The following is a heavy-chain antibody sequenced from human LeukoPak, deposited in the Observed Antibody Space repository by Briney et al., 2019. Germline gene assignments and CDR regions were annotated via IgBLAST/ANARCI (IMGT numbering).Heavy chain of an antibody. CDR2: INHSGST. Sequence: SETLSLTCAVYGGSFSGYYWSWIRQPPGKGLEWIGEINHSGSTNYNPSLKSRVTISVDTSKNQFSLKLSSVTAADTAVYYCARAGNGYSNYPWFDPWGQGTLVTVSS. CDR1: GGSFSGYY. V-gene: IGHV4-34*01. J-gene: IGHJ5*02. CDR3: ARAGNGYSNYPWFDP. D-gene: IGHD4-11*01.